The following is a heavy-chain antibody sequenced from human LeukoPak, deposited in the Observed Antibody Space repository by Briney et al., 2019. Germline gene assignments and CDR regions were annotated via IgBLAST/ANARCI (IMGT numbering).Heavy chain of an antibody. J-gene: IGHJ5*02. CDR3: ARVVYVEVAGPVNWFDP. Sequence: SETLSLTCAVYGGSFSGYYWSWIRQPPGKGLEWIGEINHSGSTNYNPSIKSRVTISVDTSKNKFSLNLTSVTPEDTAVYYCARVVYVEVAGPVNWFDPWGQGTLVTVSS. CDR1: GGSFSGYY. D-gene: IGHD2-8*01. CDR2: INHSGST. V-gene: IGHV4-34*01.